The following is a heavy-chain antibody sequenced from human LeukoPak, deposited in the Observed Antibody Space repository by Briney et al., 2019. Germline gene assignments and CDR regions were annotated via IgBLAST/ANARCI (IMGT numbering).Heavy chain of an antibody. CDR1: GYTLTELS. J-gene: IGHJ4*02. D-gene: IGHD1-7*01. CDR2: FDPEDGET. Sequence: ASVMVSCKVSGYTLTELSMHWVRPAPGKGLEWMGGFDPEDGETIYAQKFQGRVTMTEDTSTDTAYMELSSLRSEDTAVYYCATATGTTGDYCGQENLVTVSS. CDR3: ATATGTTGDY. V-gene: IGHV1-24*01.